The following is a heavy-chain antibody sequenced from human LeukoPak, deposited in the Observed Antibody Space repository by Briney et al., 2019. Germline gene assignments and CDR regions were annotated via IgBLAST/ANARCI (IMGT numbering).Heavy chain of an antibody. V-gene: IGHV5-51*01. Sequence: GESLQISCQGSGYSFTNYWIGWVRQMPGKGLEWMGIIYPGDSDTRYSPSFQGQVTISADKSISTAYLQWSSLKASDTAMYYCARHRPDEYYYYMDVWGKGTTVTVSS. CDR2: IYPGDSDT. CDR3: ARHRPDEYYYYMDV. J-gene: IGHJ6*03. CDR1: GYSFTNYW.